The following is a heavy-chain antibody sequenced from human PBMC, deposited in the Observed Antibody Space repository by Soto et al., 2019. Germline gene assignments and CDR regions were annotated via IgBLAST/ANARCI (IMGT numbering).Heavy chain of an antibody. CDR3: ANAGAVAGNEYYFDF. CDR2: ITYDVRIK. J-gene: IGHJ4*02. V-gene: IGHV3-30*18. CDR1: GFTFSTFG. Sequence: GGSLRLSWAVSGFTFSTFGTHWVSPAPGKGREWETIITYDVRIKYYADSVKGRLTTSRDNSKHTPYLQTNSLRTEDTAVYDCANAGAVAGNEYYFDFWGQGTLVTVSS. D-gene: IGHD6-19*01.